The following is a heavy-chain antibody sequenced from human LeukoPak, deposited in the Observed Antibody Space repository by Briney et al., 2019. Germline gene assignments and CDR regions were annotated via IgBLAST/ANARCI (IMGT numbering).Heavy chain of an antibody. D-gene: IGHD6-13*01. CDR2: IYYSGST. V-gene: IGHV4-39*07. CDR1: GGSISSSSYY. J-gene: IGHJ6*03. CDR3: ARGSYGSSWSRRKYYYYYMDV. Sequence: PSETLSLTCTVSGGSISSSSYYWGWIRQPPGKGLEWIGSIYYSGSTYYNPSLKSRVTISVDTSKNQFSLKLSSVTAADTAVYYCARGSYGSSWSRRKYYYYYMDVWGKGTTVTISS.